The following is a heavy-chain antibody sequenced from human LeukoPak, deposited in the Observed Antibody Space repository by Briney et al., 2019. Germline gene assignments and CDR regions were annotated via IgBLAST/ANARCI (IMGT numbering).Heavy chain of an antibody. Sequence: MPGGSLRLSCAASGFTFSNAWMSWVRQAPGKGLEWVGRIKSKTDGGTTDYAAPVKGRFTISRDDSKNTLYLQMNSLKTEDTAVYYFTTDLSSPERVGDTAMPYYYYYVMDVWGQGTTVTVSS. CDR3: TTDLSSPERVGDTAMPYYYYYVMDV. CDR1: GFTFSNAW. CDR2: IKSKTDGGTT. V-gene: IGHV3-15*01. D-gene: IGHD5-18*01. J-gene: IGHJ6*02.